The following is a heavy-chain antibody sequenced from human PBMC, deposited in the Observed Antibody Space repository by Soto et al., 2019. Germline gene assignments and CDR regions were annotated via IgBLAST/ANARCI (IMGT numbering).Heavy chain of an antibody. CDR1: GGSFSSYA. V-gene: IGHV1-69*01. J-gene: IGHJ4*02. D-gene: IGHD6-6*01. CDR2: IIPISGTP. CDR3: AREYRSSSGRFDN. Sequence: QVQLVQSGAEVKKPGSSVKVSCKASGGSFSSYAISWVRQAPGQGLEWMGGIIPISGTPSYAQKFQGRVTITADESTSTAYMELSSLRSEDTAVYYCAREYRSSSGRFDNWGQGTLVTVSS.